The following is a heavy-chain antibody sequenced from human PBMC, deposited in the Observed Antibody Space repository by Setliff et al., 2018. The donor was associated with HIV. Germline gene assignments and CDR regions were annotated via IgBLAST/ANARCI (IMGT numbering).Heavy chain of an antibody. V-gene: IGHV3-30*02. CDR1: GFIFSTYG. Sequence: GGSLRLSCEASGFIFSTYGMHWVRQAPGKGLEWVAFIRSDETNKYYSDSVKGRFTISRDTSKNTLFLQMNGLRAEDTAIYYCAKKEGSGTYLFYFDCWGQGTLVTVSS. CDR3: AKKEGSGTYLFYFDC. J-gene: IGHJ4*02. CDR2: IRSDETNK. D-gene: IGHD1-26*01.